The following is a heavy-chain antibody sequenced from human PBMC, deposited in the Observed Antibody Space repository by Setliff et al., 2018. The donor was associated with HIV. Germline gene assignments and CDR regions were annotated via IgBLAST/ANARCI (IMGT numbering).Heavy chain of an antibody. CDR2: IIPMLGGG. CDR1: GDTFDTYL. V-gene: IGHV1-69*10. CDR3: AGLYGDKGGGY. Sequence: GASVKVSCKTSGDTFDTYLISWVRQAPGQGLEWMGGIIPMLGGGESAQKFRGRVTITADKSTSTVYMELSSLRSEDTAFYYCAGLYGDKGGGYWGQGTLVTVSS. D-gene: IGHD4-17*01. J-gene: IGHJ4*02.